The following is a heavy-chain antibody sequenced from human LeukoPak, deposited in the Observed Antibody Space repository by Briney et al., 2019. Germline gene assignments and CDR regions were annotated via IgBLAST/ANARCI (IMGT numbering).Heavy chain of an antibody. D-gene: IGHD5-12*01. Sequence: GGSLRLSCAASGFTFSSYSMNWVRQAPGKGLEWVSSVSTSSSYIYYADSVKGRFTISRDNAKNSLYLQMNSLRAEDTAVYYCARDRNSGYSGYAFDCWGQGTLVTVSS. CDR3: ARDRNSGYSGYAFDC. CDR2: VSTSSSYI. CDR1: GFTFSSYS. J-gene: IGHJ4*02. V-gene: IGHV3-21*01.